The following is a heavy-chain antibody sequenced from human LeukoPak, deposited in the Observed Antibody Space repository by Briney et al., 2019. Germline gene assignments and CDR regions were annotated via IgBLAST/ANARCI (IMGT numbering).Heavy chain of an antibody. D-gene: IGHD3-10*01. Sequence: PGRSLRLSCAASGFTFSSYAMHWVRQAPGKGLEWVAVISYDGSNKYYADSVKGRFTISRDTSKNTLYLQMNSLRAEDTAVYYCAKRGSYYYYMDVWGKGTTVTVSS. J-gene: IGHJ6*03. V-gene: IGHV3-30-3*02. CDR1: GFTFSSYA. CDR2: ISYDGSNK. CDR3: AKRGSYYYYMDV.